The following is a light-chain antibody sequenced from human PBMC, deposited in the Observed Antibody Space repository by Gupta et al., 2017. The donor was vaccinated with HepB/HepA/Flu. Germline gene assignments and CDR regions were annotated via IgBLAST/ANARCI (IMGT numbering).Light chain of an antibody. J-gene: IGLJ2*01. Sequence: TVRITCQGDSLRSYYASWYQQKPGQAPVLVIYGKNNRPSGIPDRFSGSSSGNTASLTITGAQAEDEADYYCNPRDSSGNHLVFGGGTKLTVL. CDR2: GKN. V-gene: IGLV3-19*01. CDR3: NPRDSSGNHLV. CDR1: SLRSYY.